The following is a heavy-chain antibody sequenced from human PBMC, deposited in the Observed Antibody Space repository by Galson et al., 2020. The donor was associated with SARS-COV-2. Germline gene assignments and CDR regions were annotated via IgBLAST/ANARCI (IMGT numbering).Heavy chain of an antibody. J-gene: IGHJ4*02. Sequence: SETLSLTCGVSGDSLSSGGFFWSWIRQHPGKGLEWIGYIYDNRTTYYTPSLKSRLTMSVDTSKNHFSLELRSVTAADTAVYYCARALCLTTSCYSTVDYLDSWGQGTLVTVAS. V-gene: IGHV4-31*11. CDR3: ARALCLTTSCYSTVDYLDS. D-gene: IGHD2-15*01. CDR1: GDSLSSGGFF. CDR2: IYDNRTT.